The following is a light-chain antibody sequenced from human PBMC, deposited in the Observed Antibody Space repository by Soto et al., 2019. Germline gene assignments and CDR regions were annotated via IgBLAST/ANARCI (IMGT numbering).Light chain of an antibody. Sequence: EMVMTQSPATLSLFPGEGATLSCRAGQSVSNKLAWYQQKPGQAPRLLIYGASSRATGIPDRFSGSGSGTEFTLTISSLQPDDFATYYCQQYDSYSWTFGQGTKVDIK. V-gene: IGKV3D-15*01. CDR1: QSVSNK. CDR2: GAS. CDR3: QQYDSYSWT. J-gene: IGKJ1*01.